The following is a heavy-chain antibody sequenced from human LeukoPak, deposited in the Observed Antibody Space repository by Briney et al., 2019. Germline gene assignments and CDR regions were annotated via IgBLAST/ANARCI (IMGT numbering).Heavy chain of an antibody. J-gene: IGHJ4*02. CDR2: IYYSGST. CDR3: ARDPHDGDYYFDY. CDR1: GGSISSGGYY. V-gene: IGHV4-31*03. Sequence: PSETLSLTCTVSGGSISSGGYYWSWIRQHPGKGLEWIGYIYYSGSTYYNPSLKSRVTISVDKSKNQFSLKLSSVTAADTAVYYCARDPHDGDYYFDYWGQGTLVTVSS. D-gene: IGHD4-17*01.